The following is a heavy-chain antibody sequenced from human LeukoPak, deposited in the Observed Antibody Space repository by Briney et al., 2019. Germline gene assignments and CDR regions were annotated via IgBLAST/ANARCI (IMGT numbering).Heavy chain of an antibody. J-gene: IGHJ4*02. Sequence: HPGGSLRLSCAASGFTFSSYAMSWVRQAPGKGLEWVSAISGSGGSTYYADSVKGRFTISRDNSKNTLYLQMNSLRAEDTAVYYCARDSDYVWGSYRYLFDYWGQGTLVTVSS. V-gene: IGHV3-23*01. D-gene: IGHD3-16*02. CDR1: GFTFSSYA. CDR3: ARDSDYVWGSYRYLFDY. CDR2: ISGSGGST.